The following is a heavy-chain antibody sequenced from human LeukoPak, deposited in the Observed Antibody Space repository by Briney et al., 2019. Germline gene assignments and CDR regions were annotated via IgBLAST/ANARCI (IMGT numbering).Heavy chain of an antibody. J-gene: IGHJ3*02. CDR1: GGSISSYY. V-gene: IGHV4-59*01. Sequence: PLETLSLTCTVSGGSISSYYWSWIRQPPGKGLEWIGYIYYSGSTNYNPSLKSRVTISVDTSKNQFSLKLSSVTAADTAVYYCARDLRVSSAFDIWGQGTMVTVSS. CDR3: ARDLRVSSAFDI. CDR2: IYYSGST. D-gene: IGHD5/OR15-5a*01.